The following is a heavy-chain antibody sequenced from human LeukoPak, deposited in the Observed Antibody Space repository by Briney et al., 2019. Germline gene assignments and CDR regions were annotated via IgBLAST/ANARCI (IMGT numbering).Heavy chain of an antibody. CDR3: ASGDSIADIWFDP. J-gene: IGHJ5*02. CDR2: MNPNSGNT. D-gene: IGHD6-13*01. CDR1: GYTFTSYD. Sequence: ASVKVSCKASGYTFTSYDINWVRQATGQGLEWMGWMNPNSGNTGYAQKFQGRVTMTRNTSISTAYMELSSLRSEDTAVHYCASGDSIADIWFDPWGQGTLVTVSS. V-gene: IGHV1-8*01.